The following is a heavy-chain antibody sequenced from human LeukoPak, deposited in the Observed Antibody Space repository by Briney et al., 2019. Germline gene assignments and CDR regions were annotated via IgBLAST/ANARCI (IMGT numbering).Heavy chain of an antibody. CDR2: VYYSGGA. V-gene: IGHV4-59*01. CDR3: ARTSRSNWNDVHWDY. Sequence: SETLSLTGTASGGSITDYYWSWIRQTPGKGLEWIGYVYYSGGANYNPSLKSRVTISVDTSKNQFSLKLSSVTAADTAVYYCARTSRSNWNDVHWDYWGQGTLVTVSS. CDR1: GGSITDYY. D-gene: IGHD1-20*01. J-gene: IGHJ4*02.